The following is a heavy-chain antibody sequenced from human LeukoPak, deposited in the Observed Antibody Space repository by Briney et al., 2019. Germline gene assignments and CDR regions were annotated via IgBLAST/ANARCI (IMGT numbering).Heavy chain of an antibody. CDR3: ARLYDSSGYPYYMDA. CDR2: IYYSGST. CDR1: GGSISSYY. V-gene: IGHV4-59*08. J-gene: IGHJ6*03. Sequence: SETLSLTCTVSGGSISSYYWSWIRQPPGKGLEWIGYIYYSGSTNYNPSLKSRVTISVDTSKNQFSLKLSSVTAADTAVYYCARLYDSSGYPYYMDAWGKGTTVTVSS. D-gene: IGHD3-22*01.